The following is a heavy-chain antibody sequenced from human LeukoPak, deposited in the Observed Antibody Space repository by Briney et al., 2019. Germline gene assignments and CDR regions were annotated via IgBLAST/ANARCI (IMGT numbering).Heavy chain of an antibody. V-gene: IGHV1-69*01. J-gene: IGHJ4*02. D-gene: IGHD3-22*01. Sequence: ASVKVSCKASGGTFSSYAISWVRQAPGQGLEWMGGIIPIFGTANYAQKFQGRVTITADESTSTAYMELSSLRSGDTAVYYCARSYYYDSSGYCFDYWGQGTLVTVSS. CDR1: GGTFSSYA. CDR2: IIPIFGTA. CDR3: ARSYYYDSSGYCFDY.